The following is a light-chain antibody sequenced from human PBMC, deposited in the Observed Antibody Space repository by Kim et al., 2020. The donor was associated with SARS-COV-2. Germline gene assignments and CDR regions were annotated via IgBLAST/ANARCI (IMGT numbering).Light chain of an antibody. CDR2: EVS. J-gene: IGLJ2*01. CDR1: SSDVGGYNS. V-gene: IGLV2-8*01. Sequence: QSALTQPPSASGSPGQSVTISCTGTSSDVGGYNSVSWYQQYPGKAPKLMIHEVSKRPSGVPDRFSGSKSGNTASLTVSGLQAEDEADYYCSSYAGSSVVFGGGTQLTVL. CDR3: SSYAGSSVV.